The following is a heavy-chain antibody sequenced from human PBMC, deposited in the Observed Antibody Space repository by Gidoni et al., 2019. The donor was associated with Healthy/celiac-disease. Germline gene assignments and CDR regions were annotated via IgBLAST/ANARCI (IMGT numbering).Heavy chain of an antibody. CDR1: GGTFSSYA. CDR3: ARDSGGWYGGVWFDP. CDR2: IIPFFGTA. Sequence: QVQLVQSGAEVKKPGSSVKVSCKASGGTFSSYAISWVRQATGQGLEGTGGIIPFFGTANYAQKFQGRVTITADESTSTAYMELSSLRSEDTAVYYCARDSGGWYGGVWFDPWGQGTLVTVSS. D-gene: IGHD6-19*01. V-gene: IGHV1-69*01. J-gene: IGHJ5*02.